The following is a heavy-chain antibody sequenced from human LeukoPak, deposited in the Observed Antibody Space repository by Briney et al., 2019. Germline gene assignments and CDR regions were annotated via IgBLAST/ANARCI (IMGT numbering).Heavy chain of an antibody. CDR1: GGYISSGGYY. CDR3: ARDSSIAVAGTVDY. J-gene: IGHJ4*02. D-gene: IGHD6-19*01. V-gene: IGHV4-30-2*01. CDR2: IYHSGST. Sequence: PSETLSLTCTVSGGYISSGGYYWSWIRQPPGKGLEWIGYIYHSGSTYYNPSLKSRVTISVDRSKNQFSLKLSSVTAADTAVYYCARDSSIAVAGTVDYWGQGTLVTVSS.